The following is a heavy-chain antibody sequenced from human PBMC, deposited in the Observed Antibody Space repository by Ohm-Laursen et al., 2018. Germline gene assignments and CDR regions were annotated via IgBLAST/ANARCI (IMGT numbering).Heavy chain of an antibody. Sequence: SETLSLTCAVSGYSISSGYYWGWIRQPPGKGLEWIGSIYHSGSTYYNPSLKSRVTISVDTSKNQFSLKLSSVTAADTAVYYCARGGVRYPGVVDYWGQGTLVTVSS. D-gene: IGHD3-16*01. J-gene: IGHJ4*02. CDR1: GYSISSGYY. CDR3: ARGGVRYPGVVDY. V-gene: IGHV4-38-2*01. CDR2: IYHSGST.